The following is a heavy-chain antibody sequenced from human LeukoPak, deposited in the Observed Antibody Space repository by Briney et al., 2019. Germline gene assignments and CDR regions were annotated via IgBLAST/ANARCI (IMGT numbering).Heavy chain of an antibody. CDR3: AREYYYDSSGYPGYYYYYGMDV. CDR1: GGSISSGGYY. D-gene: IGHD3-22*01. J-gene: IGHJ6*02. Sequence: SETLSLTCTVSGGSISSGGYYWSWIRQPPGKGLEWIGYIYHSGSTYYNPSLKSRVTISVDRSKNQFSLKLSSVTAADTAVYYCAREYYYDSSGYPGYYYYYGMDVWGQGTTVTVSS. V-gene: IGHV4-30-2*01. CDR2: IYHSGST.